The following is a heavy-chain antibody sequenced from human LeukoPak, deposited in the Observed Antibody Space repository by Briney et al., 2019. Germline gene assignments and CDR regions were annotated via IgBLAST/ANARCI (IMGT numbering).Heavy chain of an antibody. CDR2: IRYDGSNK. CDR1: GFTFSSYG. Sequence: GGSLRLSCAASGFTFSSYGMHWVRQAPSKGLEWVAFIRYDGSNKYYADSVKGRFTISRDNSKNTLYLQMNSLRAEDTAVYYCAKSSNYGKTWYYYYMDVWGKGTTVTVSS. J-gene: IGHJ6*03. D-gene: IGHD4-11*01. CDR3: AKSSNYGKTWYYYYMDV. V-gene: IGHV3-30*02.